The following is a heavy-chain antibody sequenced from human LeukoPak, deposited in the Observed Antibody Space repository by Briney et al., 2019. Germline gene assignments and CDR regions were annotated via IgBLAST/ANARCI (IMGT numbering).Heavy chain of an antibody. CDR1: GFTFSSYG. CDR2: ISYDGSNK. Sequence: GGSLRLSCAASGFTFSSYGMHWVRQAPGKGLEWVAVISYDGSNKYYADSEKGRFTISRDNSKNTLYLQMNSLRAEDTAVYYCAREVYDSSGYYWSGYMDVWGKGTTVTVSS. J-gene: IGHJ6*03. D-gene: IGHD3-22*01. V-gene: IGHV3-30*19. CDR3: AREVYDSSGYYWSGYMDV.